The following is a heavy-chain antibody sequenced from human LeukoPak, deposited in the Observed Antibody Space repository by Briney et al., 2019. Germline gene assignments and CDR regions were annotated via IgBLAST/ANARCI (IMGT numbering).Heavy chain of an antibody. Sequence: SETLSLTCIVSGGSISSSIYYWAWVRQPPGKGLEWIGTVFYNGATQYSPSLRSRVTMSVDTSKNQFSLKLSSVTAADTAVYYCAREPSPLVGASPADSNFDYWGQGTLVTVSS. V-gene: IGHV4-39*07. D-gene: IGHD1-26*01. J-gene: IGHJ4*02. CDR2: VFYNGAT. CDR1: GGSISSSIYY. CDR3: AREPSPLVGASPADSNFDY.